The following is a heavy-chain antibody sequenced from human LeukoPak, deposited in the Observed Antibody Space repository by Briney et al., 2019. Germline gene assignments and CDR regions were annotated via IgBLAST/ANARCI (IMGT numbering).Heavy chain of an antibody. Sequence: SETLSLTCAVYGGSFSVYYCSWIRQPPGKGLEWIGEINHSGSTNYNPSLKSRVTISVDTSKNQFSLKLSSVTAADTAVYYCASGVTTGVYYFDYWGQGTLVTVSS. CDR3: ASGVTTGVYYFDY. D-gene: IGHD4-23*01. V-gene: IGHV4-34*01. CDR2: INHSGST. CDR1: GGSFSVYY. J-gene: IGHJ4*02.